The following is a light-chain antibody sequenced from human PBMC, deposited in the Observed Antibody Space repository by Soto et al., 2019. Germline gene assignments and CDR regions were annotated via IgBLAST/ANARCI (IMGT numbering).Light chain of an antibody. CDR2: NAF. Sequence: DIQMTQSPPSLSVSVGDSITITCRASQSINRYLNWYQQKVGEAPRLLIYNAFTLQSGVPSRFSGGGSGTDFTLTISSLQREDFATYYCQHSSSLPLTFGGGTKVEIK. V-gene: IGKV1-39*01. CDR1: QSINRY. J-gene: IGKJ4*01. CDR3: QHSSSLPLT.